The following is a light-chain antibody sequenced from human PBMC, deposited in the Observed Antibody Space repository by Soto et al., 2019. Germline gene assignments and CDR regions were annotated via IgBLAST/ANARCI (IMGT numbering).Light chain of an antibody. Sequence: DIQMTQSPSTLSASVGDRFTITWRASQSISSWLAWYQQKPGKAPKLLIYDASSLESGVPSRFSGSGSGTEFTLTISSLQPDDFATYYCQQYNSYSGTFGQGTKVDI. CDR3: QQYNSYSGT. CDR2: DAS. CDR1: QSISSW. V-gene: IGKV1-5*01. J-gene: IGKJ1*01.